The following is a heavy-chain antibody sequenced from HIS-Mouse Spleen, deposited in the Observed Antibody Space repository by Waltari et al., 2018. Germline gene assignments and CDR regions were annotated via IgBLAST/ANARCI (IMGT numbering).Heavy chain of an antibody. V-gene: IGHV4-39*07. D-gene: IGHD6-13*01. Sequence: QLQLQESGPGLVKPAETRSLTCTVSGGSISSSSYYWGWIRQPPGKGLGWIGSIYYSGSTYYNPSLKSRVTISVDTSKNQFSLKLSSVTAADTAVYYCAREIPYSSSWYDWYFDLWGRGTLVTVSS. CDR3: AREIPYSSSWYDWYFDL. CDR2: IYYSGST. J-gene: IGHJ2*01. CDR1: GGSISSSSYY.